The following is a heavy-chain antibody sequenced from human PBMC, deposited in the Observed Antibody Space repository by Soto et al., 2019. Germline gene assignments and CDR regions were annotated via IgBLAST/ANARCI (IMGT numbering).Heavy chain of an antibody. V-gene: IGHV1-18*01. Sequence: QVQLVQSGAEVKKPGASVKVSCKASGYTFTSYGISWVRQAPGQGLEWMGWISAYNGNTNYAQKLQGRVTMTTDTSTSTAYMELRSLRSDDTAVYYCARVTVSITIFGVVIREGFDPWCQGTLVTVSS. D-gene: IGHD3-3*01. CDR2: ISAYNGNT. CDR3: ARVTVSITIFGVVIREGFDP. CDR1: GYTFTSYG. J-gene: IGHJ5*02.